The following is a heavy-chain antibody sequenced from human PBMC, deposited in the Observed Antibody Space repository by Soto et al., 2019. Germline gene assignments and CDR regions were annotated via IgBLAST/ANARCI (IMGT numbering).Heavy chain of an antibody. CDR3: ARLRVGVNWYFDL. CDR2: VSSTGGYT. CDR1: GFNFGDYY. J-gene: IGHJ2*01. Sequence: QMQLVESGGDLVKPGGSLRLSCAASGFNFGDYYMSWVRQAPGKGLEGVSFVSSTGGYTKYSDSVGGRFTVSRDNGKNSVHLQLNSLRVDDTAVYYCARLRVGVNWYFDLWGRGTLVTVSS. D-gene: IGHD1-26*01. V-gene: IGHV3-11*06.